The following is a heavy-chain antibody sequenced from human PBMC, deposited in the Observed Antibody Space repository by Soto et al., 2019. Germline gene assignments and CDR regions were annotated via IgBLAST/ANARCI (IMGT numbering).Heavy chain of an antibody. Sequence: ELQLLESGGGLVQPGGSLRLSCAASGFIFSSYAMTWVRQAPGKGLEWVSAISGSGVSTYYADSVKGRFTISRDNSKNTLYLQMTSLRAEDTAVYYCAKEQSSTSCCNWFDPWGQGTLVTVPS. CDR3: AKEQSSTSCCNWFDP. D-gene: IGHD2-2*01. V-gene: IGHV3-23*01. CDR1: GFIFSSYA. CDR2: ISGSGVST. J-gene: IGHJ5*02.